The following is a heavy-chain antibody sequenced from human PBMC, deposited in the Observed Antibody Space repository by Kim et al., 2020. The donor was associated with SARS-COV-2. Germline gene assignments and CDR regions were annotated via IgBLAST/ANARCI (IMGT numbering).Heavy chain of an antibody. CDR1: GGSFSGYY. J-gene: IGHJ5*02. CDR3: ARNTHMTTATAPAYNWFDP. V-gene: IGHV4-34*01. D-gene: IGHD4-17*01. CDR2: INHSGST. Sequence: SETLSLTCAVYGGSFSGYYWSWIRQPPGKGLEWIGEINHSGSTNYNPSLKSRVTISVDTSKNQFSLKLSSVTAADTAVYYCARNTHMTTATAPAYNWFDPWGQGTLVTVSS.